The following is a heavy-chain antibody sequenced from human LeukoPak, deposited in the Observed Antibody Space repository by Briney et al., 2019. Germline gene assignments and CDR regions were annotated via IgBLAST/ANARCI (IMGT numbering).Heavy chain of an antibody. CDR3: AKPPFYYDSTYYYYGMDV. D-gene: IGHD3-22*01. CDR2: MNPNSGNT. V-gene: IGHV1-8*01. CDR1: GYTFTSYD. J-gene: IGHJ6*02. Sequence: ASVKVSCKASGYTFTSYDINWVRQATGQGLEWMGWMNPNSGNTGYAQKFQGRVTMTRNTSISTAYMELSSLRSEDTAVYYCAKPPFYYDSTYYYYGMDVWGQGTTVTVSS.